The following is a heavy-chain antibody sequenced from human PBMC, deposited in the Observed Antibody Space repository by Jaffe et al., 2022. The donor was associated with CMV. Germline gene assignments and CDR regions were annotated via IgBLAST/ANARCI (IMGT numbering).Heavy chain of an antibody. J-gene: IGHJ6*02. Sequence: EVQLLESGGGLVQPGGSLRLSCAASGFTFSSYAMSWVRQAPGKGLEWVSAISGSGGSTYYADSVKGRFTISRDNSKNTLYLQMNSLRAEDTAVYYCAKGIYPEQWDGHYYYYYYGMDVWGQGTTVTVSS. V-gene: IGHV3-23*01. D-gene: IGHD6-19*01. CDR1: GFTFSSYA. CDR2: ISGSGGST. CDR3: AKGIYPEQWDGHYYYYYYGMDV.